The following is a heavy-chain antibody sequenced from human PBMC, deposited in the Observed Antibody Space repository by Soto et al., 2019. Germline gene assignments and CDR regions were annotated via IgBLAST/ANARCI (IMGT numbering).Heavy chain of an antibody. D-gene: IGHD6-6*01. V-gene: IGHV3-23*01. CDR1: GLTFSNYA. CDR3: ARYSRSSAGYYFGMDV. Sequence: PGGSLRLSCATSGLTFSNYAMSWVRQAPGGGLEWVSSMSGSSSTTYYADSVRGRFTISRDRSKNTLYLQMNSLRAEDTAVYYCARYSRSSAGYYFGMDVWGQGTTVTVSS. J-gene: IGHJ6*02. CDR2: MSGSSSTT.